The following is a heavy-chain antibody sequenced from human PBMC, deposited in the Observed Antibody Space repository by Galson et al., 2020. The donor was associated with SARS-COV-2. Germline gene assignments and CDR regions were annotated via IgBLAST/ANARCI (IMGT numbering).Heavy chain of an antibody. CDR3: ARDPTGGNGYFDY. CDR2: IWYDGSNK. Sequence: GGSLRLSCAASGFTFSNSGMHWVRQAPGQGLEWVAVIWYDGSNKYYRDSVKGRFTISRDNSKNTLYLQMNSLRAEDTAVYYCARDPTGGNGYFDYWGQGTLVTVSS. CDR1: GFTFSNSG. J-gene: IGHJ4*02. D-gene: IGHD3-16*01. V-gene: IGHV3-33*01.